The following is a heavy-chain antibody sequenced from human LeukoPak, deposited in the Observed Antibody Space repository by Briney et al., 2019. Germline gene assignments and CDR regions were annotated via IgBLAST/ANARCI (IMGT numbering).Heavy chain of an antibody. J-gene: IGHJ4*02. Sequence: GGSLRLSCAASGFTFSSHSMNWVRQAPGKGLEWVSSISSSSSYIYYADSVKGRFTISRDNAKNSLYLQMNSLRAEDTAVYYCAREGPMLGKDFDYWGQGTLVTVSS. CDR1: GFTFSSHS. CDR3: AREGPMLGKDFDY. V-gene: IGHV3-21*01. CDR2: ISSSSSYI. D-gene: IGHD2-8*01.